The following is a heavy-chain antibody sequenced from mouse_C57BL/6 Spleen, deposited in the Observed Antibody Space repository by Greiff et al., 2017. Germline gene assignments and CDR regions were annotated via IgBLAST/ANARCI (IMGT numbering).Heavy chain of an antibody. J-gene: IGHJ4*01. CDR2: IYPSDSET. CDR1: GYTFTSYW. Sequence: QVQLQQPGAELVRPGSSVKLSCKASGYTFTSYWMAWVKQRPGQGLEWIGNIYPSDSETHYNQKFKDKATLTVDKSSSTAYMQLSSLTSEDSAVYYCARSPYDYDVLYYAMDYWGQGTSVTVSS. V-gene: IGHV1-61*01. CDR3: ARSPYDYDVLYYAMDY. D-gene: IGHD2-4*01.